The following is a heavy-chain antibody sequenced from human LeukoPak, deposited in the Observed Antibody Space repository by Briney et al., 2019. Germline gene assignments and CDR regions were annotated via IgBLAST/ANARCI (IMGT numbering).Heavy chain of an antibody. D-gene: IGHD2-2*01. CDR2: ISWNSGSI. CDR3: AKDRAVPAAKDDYYYGMDV. J-gene: IGHJ6*02. CDR1: GFTFDDYA. Sequence: GRSPRLSCAASGFTFDDYAMHWVRQAPGKGLEWVSGISWNSGSIGYADSVKGRFTISRDNAKNSLYLQMNSLRAEDTALYYCAKDRAVPAAKDDYYYGMDVWGQGTTVTVSS. V-gene: IGHV3-9*01.